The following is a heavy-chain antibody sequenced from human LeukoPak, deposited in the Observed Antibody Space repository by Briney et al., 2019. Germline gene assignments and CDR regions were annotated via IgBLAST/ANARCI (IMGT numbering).Heavy chain of an antibody. D-gene: IGHD4-17*01. CDR1: GFTFSSYA. CDR2: ISYDGSNK. CDR3: ARDAADYGDYEGGWFDP. V-gene: IGHV3-30*04. J-gene: IGHJ5*02. Sequence: GRSLRLSCAASGFTFSSYAMHWVRQAPGKGLEWVAVISYDGSNKYYADSVKGRFTISRDNSKNTLYLQMNSLRAEDTAVYYCARDAADYGDYEGGWFDPWGQGTLVTVSS.